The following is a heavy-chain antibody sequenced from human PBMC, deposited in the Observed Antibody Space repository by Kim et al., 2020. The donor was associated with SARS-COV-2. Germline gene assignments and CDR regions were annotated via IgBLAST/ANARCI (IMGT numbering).Heavy chain of an antibody. CDR2: T. Sequence: TNYDPSFRRRVTMSLDTSKNQFSLKLTSVTAADTAVYYCTRGVAGSVEAYWGQGTLVTVSS. J-gene: IGHJ4*02. CDR3: TRGVAGSVEAY. D-gene: IGHD2-15*01. V-gene: IGHV4-4*07.